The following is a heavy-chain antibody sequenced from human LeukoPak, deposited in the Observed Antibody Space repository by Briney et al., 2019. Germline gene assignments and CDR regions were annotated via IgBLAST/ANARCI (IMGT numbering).Heavy chain of an antibody. CDR2: IYTSGTT. J-gene: IGHJ4*02. CDR3: ARDLGTYGLFDY. V-gene: IGHV4-4*07. CDR1: GGSMSNYY. D-gene: IGHD3-10*01. Sequence: SETLSLTCTVAGGSMSNYYWSWIRQPAGKRPEWIGRIYTSGTTIYNPSLKSRVTMSVDTSKTQFSLKLTSVTAADTAVYYCARDLGTYGLFDYWGQGTLVIVSS.